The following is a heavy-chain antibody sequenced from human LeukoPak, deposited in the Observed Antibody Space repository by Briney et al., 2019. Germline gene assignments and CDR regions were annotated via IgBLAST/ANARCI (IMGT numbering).Heavy chain of an antibody. J-gene: IGHJ4*02. D-gene: IGHD4/OR15-4a*01. CDR1: GFTFSSYA. CDR2: ISGSGGST. V-gene: IGHV3-23*01. Sequence: PAGSLRLSCAASGFTFSSYAMSWVRQAPGKGLEWGSAISGSGGSTYYADSVKGRFTISRDNAKNSLYLQMNSLRAEDTALYYCARGGYVASGPDDYWGQGTLVTVSS. CDR3: ARGGYVASGPDDY.